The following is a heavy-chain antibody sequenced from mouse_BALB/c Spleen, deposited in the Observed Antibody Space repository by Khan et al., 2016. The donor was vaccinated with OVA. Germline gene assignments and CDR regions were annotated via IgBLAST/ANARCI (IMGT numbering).Heavy chain of an antibody. J-gene: IGHJ3*01. D-gene: IGHD3-3*01. CDR1: GYSITSDYA. CDR3: VRGRAY. CDR2: IKYSGGT. Sequence: VQLKESGPGLVKPSQSLSLTCTVTGYSITSDYAWNWIRQFPGNKLEWMGYIKYSGGTSYTPSLKSRISINRATSKNQFFLQLNSVTTEDTATYYCVRGRAYWGQGTLVTVSA. V-gene: IGHV3-2*02.